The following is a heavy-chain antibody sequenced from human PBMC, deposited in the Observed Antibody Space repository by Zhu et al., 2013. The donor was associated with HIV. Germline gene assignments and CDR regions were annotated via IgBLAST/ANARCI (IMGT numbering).Heavy chain of an antibody. V-gene: IGHV1-18*01. Sequence: QVQLVQSGAEVKKPGASVKVSCKASGYTFTNYIISWVRQAPGQGLEWMGWISAYNGNTDYSQKLQDRVTMTTATSTSTAYMELRSLRSEDTAVYYCARAMRRDGNKTFDYWGQGTLVTVSS. CDR1: GYTFTNYI. CDR3: ARAMRRDGNKTFDY. CDR2: ISAYNGNT. J-gene: IGHJ4*02.